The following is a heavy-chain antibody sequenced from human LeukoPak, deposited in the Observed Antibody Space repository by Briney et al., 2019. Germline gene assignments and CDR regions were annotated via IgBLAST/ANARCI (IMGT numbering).Heavy chain of an antibody. CDR2: ISSSSSSTI. V-gene: IGHV3-48*01. CDR3: ARDLRSEYYYYMDV. J-gene: IGHJ6*03. Sequence: GGSLRLSCAASGFTLSSYALSWVRQAPGKGLEWVSSISSSSSSTIYYADSVKGRFTISRDNAKNSLYLQMNSLRAEDTAVYYCARDLRSEYYYYMDVWGKGTTVTVSS. CDR1: GFTLSSYA.